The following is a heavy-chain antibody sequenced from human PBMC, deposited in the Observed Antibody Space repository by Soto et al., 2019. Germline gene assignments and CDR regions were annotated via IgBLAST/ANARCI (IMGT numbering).Heavy chain of an antibody. J-gene: IGHJ4*02. CDR2: INPSGGST. D-gene: IGHD6-6*01. CDR3: ARGQLVPVSPSDY. V-gene: IGHV1-46*01. Sequence: GASVKVSCKASGYTFTSYYMHWVRQAPGQGLEWMGIINPSGGSTSYAQKFQGRVTMTRDTSTSTAYMELRSLRSDDTAVYYCARGQLVPVSPSDYCGQGTLVSVSS. CDR1: GYTFTSYY.